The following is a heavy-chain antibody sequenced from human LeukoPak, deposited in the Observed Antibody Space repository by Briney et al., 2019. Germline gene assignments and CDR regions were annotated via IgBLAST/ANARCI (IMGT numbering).Heavy chain of an antibody. CDR2: INHSGSI. CDR1: GGSFSGYY. CDR3: ARDSELELIGWFDP. V-gene: IGHV4-34*01. J-gene: IGHJ5*02. D-gene: IGHD1-7*01. Sequence: SETLSLTCAVYGGSFSGYYWSWIRQPPGKGLEWIGEINHSGSINYNPSLKSRVTISVDTSKNQFSLKLSSVTAADTAVYYCARDSELELIGWFDPWGQGTLVTVSS.